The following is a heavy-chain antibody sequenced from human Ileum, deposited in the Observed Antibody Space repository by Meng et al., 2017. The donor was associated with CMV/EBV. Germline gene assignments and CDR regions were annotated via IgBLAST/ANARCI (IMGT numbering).Heavy chain of an antibody. D-gene: IGHD2-21*01. J-gene: IGHJ5*02. CDR2: IYHSGST. Sequence: SGGSIANRNYSWAWIRQPPGKGLEWIGSIYHSGSTYYNPSLKSRVTMSVDMTKNHFSLKVNSATTADTAVYYCARLIRPHGLRGFDLWGQGTLVTVSS. V-gene: IGHV4-39*07. CDR3: ARLIRPHGLRGFDL. CDR1: GGSIANRNYS.